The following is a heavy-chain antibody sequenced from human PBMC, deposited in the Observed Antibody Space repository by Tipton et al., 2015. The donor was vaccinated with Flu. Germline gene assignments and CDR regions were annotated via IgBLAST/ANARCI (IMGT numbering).Heavy chain of an antibody. CDR2: VYDSGRT. V-gene: IGHV4-59*02. CDR3: ARRGFRGATYED. Sequence: TLSLTCTVSGGSVSHYYRSWFRQSPGKGLEWIGFVYDSGRTNYNPSLKGRVIISIDISKNQLFLGLTSVTAADTAVYYCARRGFRGATYEDWGQGTLVTVSS. D-gene: IGHD3-10*01. J-gene: IGHJ4*02. CDR1: GGSVSHYY.